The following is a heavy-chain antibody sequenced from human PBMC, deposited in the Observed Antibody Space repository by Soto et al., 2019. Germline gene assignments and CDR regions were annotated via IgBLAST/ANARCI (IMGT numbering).Heavy chain of an antibody. CDR1: GDSVSSNSAA. Sequence: PSQTLSLTCAISGDSVSSNSAAWNWIRQSPSSGLEWLGRTYYRSKWYNDYAVSVKSRITINPDTSKNQFSLQLNSVTPEDTAVYYSARDGYSSSWYYYYGMDVWGQGTTVTVSS. J-gene: IGHJ6*02. V-gene: IGHV6-1*01. D-gene: IGHD6-13*01. CDR2: TYYRSKWYN. CDR3: ARDGYSSSWYYYYGMDV.